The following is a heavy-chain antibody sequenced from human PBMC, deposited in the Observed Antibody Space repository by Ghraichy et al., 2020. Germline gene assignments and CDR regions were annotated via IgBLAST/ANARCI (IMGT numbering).Heavy chain of an antibody. CDR3: ARDRTGFDP. CDR1: GASITPYH. Sequence: SETLSLTCTVSGASITPYHWSWIRQPPGKGLEWIGYIYYIGSTSYNPSLKSRVTMSVDRSKNHFSLKLTSVTAADTAVYYCARDRTGFDPWGQGTLVTVSS. J-gene: IGHJ5*02. V-gene: IGHV4-59*01. CDR2: IYYIGST.